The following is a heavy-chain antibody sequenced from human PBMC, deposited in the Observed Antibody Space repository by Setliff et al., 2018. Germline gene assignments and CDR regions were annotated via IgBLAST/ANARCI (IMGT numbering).Heavy chain of an antibody. J-gene: IGHJ4*02. CDR3: ARVSEEYSSVPD. D-gene: IGHD6-19*01. V-gene: IGHV1-69*05. CDR2: IIPIFGTA. Sequence: SVKVSCKASGYTFTSHYMHWVRQAPGQGLEWMGGIIPIFGTANYAQKFQGRVTITTDESTSTAYMELSSLRSEDTAVYYCARVSEEYSSVPDWGQGTLVTVSS. CDR1: GYTFTSHY.